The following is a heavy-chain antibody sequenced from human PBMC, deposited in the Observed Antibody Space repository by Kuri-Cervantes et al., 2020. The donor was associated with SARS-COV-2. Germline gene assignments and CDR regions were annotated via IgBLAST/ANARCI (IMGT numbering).Heavy chain of an antibody. CDR3: ARDEEGGCSSTSCFLYGYGMDV. D-gene: IGHD2-2*01. J-gene: IGHJ6*02. V-gene: IGHV3-30-3*01. CDR1: GFTFSRYA. Sequence: GGSLRLSCAASGFTFSRYAMHWVRQAPGKGLEWVAVISYDGTNKDYTASGKGRFTISRDNSQNTLYLQMKSLRTEDTALYYCARDEEGGCSSTSCFLYGYGMDVWAKGPRSPSP. CDR2: ISYDGTNK.